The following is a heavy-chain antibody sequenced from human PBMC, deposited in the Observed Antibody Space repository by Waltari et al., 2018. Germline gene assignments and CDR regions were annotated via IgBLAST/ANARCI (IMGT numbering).Heavy chain of an antibody. V-gene: IGHV3-9*03. D-gene: IGHD3-22*01. CDR2: ISWNSGSR. J-gene: IGHJ6*03. Sequence: EVQLVESGGGLVQPGRSLRLSCAAPGFTFVDYAMYWVRHAPGKSLEGVSSISWNSGSRGYGDSVTGRFTISRDNAQNSLHLQMNRLGGEDMALYYCAKDIVVTPTCYVDVWGKGTTVTVAS. CDR1: GFTFVDYA. CDR3: AKDIVVTPTCYVDV.